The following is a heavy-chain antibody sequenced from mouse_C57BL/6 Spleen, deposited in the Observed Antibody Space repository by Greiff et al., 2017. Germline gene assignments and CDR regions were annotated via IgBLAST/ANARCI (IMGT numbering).Heavy chain of an antibody. J-gene: IGHJ1*03. CDR3: ARDNYEYFDV. V-gene: IGHV1-76*01. D-gene: IGHD1-3*01. CDR2: IYPGSGNT. CDR1: GYTFTDYY. Sequence: VMLVESGAELVRPGASVKLSCKASGYTFTDYYINWVKQRPGQGLEWIARIYPGSGNTYYNEKFKGKATLTAEKSSSTAYMQLSSLTSEDSAVYFCARDNYEYFDVWGTGTTVTVSS.